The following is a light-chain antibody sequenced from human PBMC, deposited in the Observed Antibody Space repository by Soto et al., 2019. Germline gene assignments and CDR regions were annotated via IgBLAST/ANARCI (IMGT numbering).Light chain of an antibody. V-gene: IGLV2-11*01. CDR3: CSYAGSYTVV. CDR2: DVS. Sequence: QSALTQPRSVSGSPGQSVTISCTGTSSDVGGYNYVSWYQHHPGKAPKLMIYDVSKRPSGVPDRFSGSKSGKTASLTISGLQAEDEADYYCCSYAGSYTVVFGGGIKVTV. CDR1: SSDVGGYNY. J-gene: IGLJ2*01.